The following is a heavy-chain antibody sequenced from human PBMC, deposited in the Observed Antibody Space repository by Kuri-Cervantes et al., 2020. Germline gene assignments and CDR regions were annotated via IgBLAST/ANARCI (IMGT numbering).Heavy chain of an antibody. CDR1: GGTFSSYA. CDR2: VIPIFGTA. V-gene: IGHV1-69*13. D-gene: IGHD6-6*01. Sequence: SVKVSCKASGGTFSSYAISWVRQAPGQGLEWMGGVIPIFGTANYAQKFQGRVTITADESTSTAYMELSSLRSEDTAVYYCARVRIAARRRYYYYYTDVWGKGTTVTVSS. J-gene: IGHJ6*03. CDR3: ARVRIAARRRYYYYYTDV.